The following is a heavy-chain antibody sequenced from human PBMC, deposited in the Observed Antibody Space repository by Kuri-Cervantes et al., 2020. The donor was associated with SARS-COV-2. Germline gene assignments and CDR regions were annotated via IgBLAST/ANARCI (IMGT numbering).Heavy chain of an antibody. CDR2: IYYSGST. Sequence: ESLKISCTVSGGSISSSSYYWGWIRQPPGKGLEWIGSIYYSGSTYYNPSLKSRVTISVDTSKNQFSLKLSSVTAADTAVYYCARGRRVVPAAMHYYYYMDVWGKGTTVTVSS. D-gene: IGHD2-2*01. CDR3: ARGRRVVPAAMHYYYYMDV. J-gene: IGHJ6*03. V-gene: IGHV4-39*07. CDR1: GGSISSSSYY.